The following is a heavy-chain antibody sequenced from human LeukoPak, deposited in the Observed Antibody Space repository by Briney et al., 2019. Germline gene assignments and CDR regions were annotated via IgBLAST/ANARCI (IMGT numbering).Heavy chain of an antibody. CDR3: ARSSSWRESRGGRDY. D-gene: IGHD6-13*01. CDR2: ISTSGSTI. V-gene: IGHV3-48*03. CDR1: GFTFSSYE. Sequence: GGSLRLSCAASGFTFSSYEMNWVRKAPGKGLEWVSYISTSGSTIYYADSVKGRFTISRDDAKNSLYLQMNSLRAEDTAVYYCARSSSWRESRGGRDYWGQGTLVTVSS. J-gene: IGHJ4*02.